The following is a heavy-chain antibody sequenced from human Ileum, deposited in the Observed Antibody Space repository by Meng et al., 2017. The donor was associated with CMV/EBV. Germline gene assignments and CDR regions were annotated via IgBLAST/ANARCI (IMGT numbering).Heavy chain of an antibody. Sequence: SETLSLTCTVSGGSITSYYWSWIRQPPGKGLEWIGYISYSGYTNYNPSLKSRVTISRDTSKNTLYLQMNSLRAEDTAVYYCAKGSSNNWGEFDYWGQGTLVTVSS. J-gene: IGHJ4*02. CDR3: AKGSSNNWGEFDY. CDR1: GGSITSYY. D-gene: IGHD7-27*01. CDR2: ISYSGYT. V-gene: IGHV4-59*12.